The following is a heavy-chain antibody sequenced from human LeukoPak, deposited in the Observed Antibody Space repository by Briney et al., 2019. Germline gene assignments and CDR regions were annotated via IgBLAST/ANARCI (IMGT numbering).Heavy chain of an antibody. CDR2: ISYDGSNK. V-gene: IGHV3-30-3*01. D-gene: IGHD2-15*01. CDR3: ARAPWYCSGGSCYKYYYYGMDV. Sequence: GRSLRLSCAASGFTFSSYAMHWVRQAPGKGLEWVAVISYDGSNKYYADSMKGRFTISRDNSKNTLYLQMNSLRAEDTAVYYCARAPWYCSGGSCYKYYYYGMDVWGQGTTVTVSS. CDR1: GFTFSSYA. J-gene: IGHJ6*02.